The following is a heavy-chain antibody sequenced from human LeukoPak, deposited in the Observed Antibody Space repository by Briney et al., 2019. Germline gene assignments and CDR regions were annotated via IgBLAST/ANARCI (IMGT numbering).Heavy chain of an antibody. D-gene: IGHD3-16*02. Sequence: SETLSLTCAVYGGSFSGYYWSWIRQPPGKGLEWIGEINHSGSTYYNPSLKSRVTISVDTSKNQFSLKLSSVTAADTAVYYCARRRVMITFGGVIVIPGGFDPWGQGTLVTVSS. J-gene: IGHJ5*02. CDR1: GGSFSGYY. CDR3: ARRRVMITFGGVIVIPGGFDP. CDR2: INHSGST. V-gene: IGHV4-34*01.